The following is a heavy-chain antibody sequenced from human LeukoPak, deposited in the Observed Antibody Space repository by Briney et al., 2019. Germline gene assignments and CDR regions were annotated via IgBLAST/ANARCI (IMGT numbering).Heavy chain of an antibody. CDR3: ARGVGGAAAGTPPHY. D-gene: IGHD6-13*01. Sequence: GGSLRLSCAASGFTFSSYSVNWVRQAPGKGLEWVSSISSSSSYIYYADSVKGRFTISRDNAKNSLYLQMNSLRAEDTAVYYCARGVGGAAAGTPPHYWGQGTLVTVSS. CDR1: GFTFSSYS. J-gene: IGHJ4*02. CDR2: ISSSSSYI. V-gene: IGHV3-21*01.